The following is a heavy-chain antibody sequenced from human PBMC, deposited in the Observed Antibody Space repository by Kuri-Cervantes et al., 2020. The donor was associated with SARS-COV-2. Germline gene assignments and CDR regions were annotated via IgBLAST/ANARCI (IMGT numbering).Heavy chain of an antibody. CDR3: ARVGRFLEWLLSVGGYYYYMDV. D-gene: IGHD3-3*01. CDR2: IYYSGST. J-gene: IGHJ6*03. Sequence: SETLSLTCTVSGGSISSYYWSWIRQPPGKGLEWIGYIYYSGSTNYNPSLKSRVTISLDTSKNQFSLELSSVTAADTAVYYCARVGRFLEWLLSVGGYYYYMDVWGKGTTVTVSS. CDR1: GGSISSYY. V-gene: IGHV4-59*12.